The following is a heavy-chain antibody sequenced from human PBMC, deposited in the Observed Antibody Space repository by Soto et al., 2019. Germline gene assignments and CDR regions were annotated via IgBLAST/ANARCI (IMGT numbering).Heavy chain of an antibody. D-gene: IGHD6-19*01. V-gene: IGHV3-21*01. CDR2: ISSSSSYI. J-gene: IGHJ6*02. CDR3: ERDAWYSSGWQRGYPFYYYGMDV. Sequence: PGGSLRLSCAASGFTFSSYSMNWVRQAPGKGLEWVSSISSSSSYIYYADSVKGRFTISRDNAKNSLYLQMNSLRAEDTAVYYCERDAWYSSGWQRGYPFYYYGMDVWGQGTTVTVSS. CDR1: GFTFSSYS.